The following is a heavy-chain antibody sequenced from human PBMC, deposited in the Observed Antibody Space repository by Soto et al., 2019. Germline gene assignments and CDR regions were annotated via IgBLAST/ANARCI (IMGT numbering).Heavy chain of an antibody. J-gene: IGHJ4*02. D-gene: IGHD1-1*01. CDR1: GGSFSTYG. CDR2: IIPILGPA. V-gene: IGHV1-69*01. CDR3: ARAKGALLERSEFDY. Sequence: QVHLVQSGAEVKKPGSSVMVSCKASGGSFSTYGISWVRQAPGQGLEWMGGIIPILGPAKYARKVQGRVTITADEPTSTVYMELSRLRSEDTAVYYCARAKGALLERSEFDYWGQGTLLTVSS.